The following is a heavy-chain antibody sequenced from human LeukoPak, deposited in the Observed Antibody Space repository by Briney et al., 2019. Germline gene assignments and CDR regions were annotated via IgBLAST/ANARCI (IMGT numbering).Heavy chain of an antibody. J-gene: IGHJ6*02. CDR2: INPSGGST. V-gene: IGHV1-46*01. CDR1: GYNFISYY. D-gene: IGHD2-8*01. CDR3: AREDVVLVDAVRYQYYGMDV. Sequence: EASVKVSCKASGYNFISYYMHWVRQGPGQGLEWMGIINPSGGSTSYAQKFQDRVTMTRDTSTSTVYMELSSLKSEDTAVYYCAREDVVLVDAVRYQYYGMDVWGQGTTVTVSS.